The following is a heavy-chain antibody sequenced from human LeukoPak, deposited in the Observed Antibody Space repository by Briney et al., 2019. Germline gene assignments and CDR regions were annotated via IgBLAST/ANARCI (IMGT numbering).Heavy chain of an antibody. V-gene: IGHV3-7*01. CDR3: AKVAGYYGWVEGEDLWFDP. D-gene: IGHD3-9*01. Sequence: PGGSLRLSCAASGFTFSSYWMSWVRQAPGKGLEWVANIKQDGSETYYVDSVKGRFTISRDNAKNSLYLQMNSLRAEDTAVYYCAKVAGYYGWVEGEDLWFDPWGQGTLVTVSS. CDR2: IKQDGSET. J-gene: IGHJ5*02. CDR1: GFTFSSYW.